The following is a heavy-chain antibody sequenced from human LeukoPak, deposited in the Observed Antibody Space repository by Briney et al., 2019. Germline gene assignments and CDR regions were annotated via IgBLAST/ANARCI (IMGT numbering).Heavy chain of an antibody. V-gene: IGHV4-59*01. CDR1: GGSISSYY. J-gene: IGHJ4*02. Sequence: KPSETLSLTCTVSGGSISSYYWSWIRQPPGKGLEWIGYTHYSGSTNYNPSLKSRVTISVDTSKNQFSLKLSSVTAADTAVYYCARRGGNIDYWGQGTLVTVSS. CDR3: ARRGGNIDY. D-gene: IGHD2-15*01. CDR2: THYSGST.